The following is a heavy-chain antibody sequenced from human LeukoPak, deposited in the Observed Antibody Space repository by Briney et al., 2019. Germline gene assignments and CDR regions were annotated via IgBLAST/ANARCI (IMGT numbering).Heavy chain of an antibody. Sequence: SETLSLTCTVSGGSISSYYWSWIRQPPGKGLEWNGYIYYSGSTNYNPSLKSRVTISVDTSKNQFSLKLSSVTAADTAVYYCARLGYCGGDCYSDYWGQGTLVTVSS. CDR3: ARLGYCGGDCYSDY. V-gene: IGHV4-59*08. CDR2: IYYSGST. CDR1: GGSISSYY. J-gene: IGHJ4*02. D-gene: IGHD2-21*02.